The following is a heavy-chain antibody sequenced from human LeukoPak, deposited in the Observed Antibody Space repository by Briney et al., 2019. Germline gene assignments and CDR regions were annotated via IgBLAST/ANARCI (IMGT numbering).Heavy chain of an antibody. CDR1: GGSFSGYY. J-gene: IGHJ4*02. V-gene: IGHV4-34*01. CDR2: INHSGST. Sequence: SETLSLTCAVYGGSFSGYYWSWIRQPPGKGLEWIGEINHSGSTNYNPSLKSRVIISVDTSKNQFSLKLTSVTAADTAVYYCAILGRGGSTVAQFGWGQGALVTVSS. D-gene: IGHD3-16*01. CDR3: AILGRGGSTVAQFG.